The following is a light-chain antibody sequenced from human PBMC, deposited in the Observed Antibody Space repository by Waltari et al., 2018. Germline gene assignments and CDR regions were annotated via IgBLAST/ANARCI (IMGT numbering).Light chain of an antibody. CDR2: QNK. CDR1: NLEDKY. V-gene: IGLV3-1*01. Sequence: SYELTQPPSVSVSPGQTATTTCSGDNLEDKYVSWYQKKPGQSPVWVIYQNKKRPSGIPERLSGSNTGNTVSLTISGAQAMDEAEYYCQAWDSNIVVFGGGTKLTVL. CDR3: QAWDSNIVV. J-gene: IGLJ2*01.